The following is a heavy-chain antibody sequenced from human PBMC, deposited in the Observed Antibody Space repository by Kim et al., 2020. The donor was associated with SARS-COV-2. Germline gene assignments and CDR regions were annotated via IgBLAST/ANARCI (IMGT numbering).Heavy chain of an antibody. CDR3: ATLQRIAVVAVIGIDY. V-gene: IGHV4-39*02. Sequence: SETLSLTCAVSGGSISSNYCCWIWNRQPPGQELDWEVNICCSASTYYNPYLRIPISISTDTTQIYLSLNPVSAAAADAAYCSCATLQRIAVVAVIGIDY. D-gene: IGHD2-21*02. CDR2: ICCSAST. J-gene: IGHJ4*01. CDR1: GGSISSNYCC.